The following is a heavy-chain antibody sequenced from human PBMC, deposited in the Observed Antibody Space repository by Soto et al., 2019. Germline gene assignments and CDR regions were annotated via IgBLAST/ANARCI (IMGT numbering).Heavy chain of an antibody. Sequence: PRLSCAASGFTFSSYWMSWVRQAPGKGLEWVANIKQDGSEKYYVDSVKGRFTISRDNAKNSLYLQMNSLRAEDTAVYYCAREDIVVVVAVAFDIWGQGTMVTVSS. CDR3: AREDIVVVVAVAFDI. J-gene: IGHJ3*02. V-gene: IGHV3-7*03. CDR2: IKQDGSEK. CDR1: GFTFSSYW. D-gene: IGHD2-15*01.